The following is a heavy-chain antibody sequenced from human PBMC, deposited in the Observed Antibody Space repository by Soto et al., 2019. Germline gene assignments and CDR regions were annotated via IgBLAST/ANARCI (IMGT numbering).Heavy chain of an antibody. V-gene: IGHV3-30*18. CDR1: GFDFSSSG. CDR2: ITYDGSDT. J-gene: IGHJ4*02. Sequence: QVQVVESGGGVVQPGRSLRLSCAASGFDFSSSGMHWVRQAPGKGLEWVAIITYDGSDTKYADSVKGRFTISRDNSKNTLYLQMNSLTAEDTAVYYCAKDSPSIACWGQGTLVTVSS. CDR3: AKDSPSIAC.